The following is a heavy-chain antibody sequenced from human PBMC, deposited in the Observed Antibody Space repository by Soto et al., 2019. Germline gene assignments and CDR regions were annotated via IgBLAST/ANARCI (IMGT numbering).Heavy chain of an antibody. Sequence: EVQLLESGGGLVQPGGSLRLSCSVSGFTFSNYAMTWVLQAPGKGLEWVSSISGGGGGTHYADSMKGRFSISRDNSKNTIHLEMNRLRADDTAVYYCAKGSQYDILTAYNAFAAWGHGTLVNVSS. D-gene: IGHD3-9*01. CDR2: ISGGGGGT. CDR3: AKGSQYDILTAYNAFAA. V-gene: IGHV3-23*01. CDR1: GFTFSNYA. J-gene: IGHJ5*01.